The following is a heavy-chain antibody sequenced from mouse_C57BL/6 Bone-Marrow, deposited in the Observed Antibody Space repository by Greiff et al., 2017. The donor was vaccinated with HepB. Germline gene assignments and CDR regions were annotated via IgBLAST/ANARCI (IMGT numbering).Heavy chain of an antibody. CDR3: ARWIPYYAMDY. CDR1: GYTFTSYW. V-gene: IGHV1-69*01. CDR2: IDPSDSYT. J-gene: IGHJ4*01. Sequence: QVQLQQPGAELVMPGASVKLSCKASGYTFTSYWMHWVKQRPGQGLEWIGEIDPSDSYTNYNQKFKGKSTLTVDKSSSTAYMQLSSLTSEDSAVYYCARWIPYYAMDYWGQGTSVTVSS.